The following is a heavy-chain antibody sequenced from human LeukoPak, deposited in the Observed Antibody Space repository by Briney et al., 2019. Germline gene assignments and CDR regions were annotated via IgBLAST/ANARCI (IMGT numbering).Heavy chain of an antibody. V-gene: IGHV4-39*07. CDR2: LYYSGST. CDR1: GDSISSSGYY. CDR3: ARSSGSGSPEYFQH. J-gene: IGHJ1*01. Sequence: TSSETLSLTCTVSGDSISSSGYYWGWIRQPPGKGLEWIASLYYSGSTYYNPSLKSRVTISLDTSKSHFSLKLTSVTAADTAVYYCARSSGSGSPEYFQHWGQGTLVTVSS. D-gene: IGHD3-10*01.